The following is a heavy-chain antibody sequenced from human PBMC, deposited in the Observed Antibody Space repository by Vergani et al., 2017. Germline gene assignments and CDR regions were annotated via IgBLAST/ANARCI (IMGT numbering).Heavy chain of an antibody. CDR2: IYYSGST. Sequence: QVQLQESGPGLVKPSQTLSLTCTVSGGSISSGGYYWSWIRQRPGKGLEWIGYIYYSGSTYYNPSLKSRVTISVDTSKNQFPLKLSSVTAADTAVYYCARAFRTTNWFDPWGQGTLVTVSS. CDR3: ARAFRTTNWFDP. V-gene: IGHV4-31*03. CDR1: GGSISSGGYY. D-gene: IGHD4-11*01. J-gene: IGHJ5*02.